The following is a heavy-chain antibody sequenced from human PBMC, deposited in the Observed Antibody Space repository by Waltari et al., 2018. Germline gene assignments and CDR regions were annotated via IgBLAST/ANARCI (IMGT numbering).Heavy chain of an antibody. J-gene: IGHJ3*01. CDR2: ISGGSSYK. D-gene: IGHD3-3*01. Sequence: EVQLVGSGGGLVKPGGSLRLSCAASGFTFSSYTMNWVRQAPGKGLGWGSSISGGSSYKYYADSVKGRFTISRDNVKNSLYLQMNSLRAEDTALYYCARDLSPFGEASGRGAFGLWGQGTMVTVSS. CDR3: ARDLSPFGEASGRGAFGL. V-gene: IGHV3-21*04. CDR1: GFTFSSYT.